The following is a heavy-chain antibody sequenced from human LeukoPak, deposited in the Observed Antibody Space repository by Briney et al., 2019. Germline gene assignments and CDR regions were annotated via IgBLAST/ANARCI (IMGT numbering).Heavy chain of an antibody. CDR1: GFTFSSDW. CDR3: ARVPGYSGYFYGMDV. CDR2: INDDGSSK. J-gene: IGHJ6*02. V-gene: IGHV3-74*01. Sequence: GGSLRLSCAASGFTFSSDWMHWVRQAPGKGLVWVSRINDDGSSKGYADSVKDRFTISRDNAKNTLYLQMNSLRAEDTAVYYCARVPGYSGYFYGMDVWGQGTTVTVSS. D-gene: IGHD5-12*01.